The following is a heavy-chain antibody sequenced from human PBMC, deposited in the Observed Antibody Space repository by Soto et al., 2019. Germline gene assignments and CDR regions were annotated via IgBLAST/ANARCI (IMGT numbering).Heavy chain of an antibody. CDR3: ARGQLPYTSYSSSWFY. CDR2: INSDGSST. J-gene: IGHJ4*02. Sequence: GGSLRLSCAASGFTFSSYWMHWVRQAPGRGLVWVSRINSDGSSTSYADSVKGRFTISRDNAKNTLYLQMNSLRAEDTAVYYCARGQLPYTSYSSSWFYWGQGTLVTSPQ. D-gene: IGHD6-13*01. CDR1: GFTFSSYW. V-gene: IGHV3-74*01.